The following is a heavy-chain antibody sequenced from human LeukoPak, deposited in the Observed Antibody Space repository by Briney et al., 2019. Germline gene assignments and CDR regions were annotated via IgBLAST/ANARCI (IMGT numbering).Heavy chain of an antibody. Sequence: PGGSLRLSCAASGFTFSSYWMSWVRQPPGKGLEWVANIKHDGSEKYYVDSVKGRFTISRDNAKNSLYLQMNSLRGEDTAVYYCARVGTAEGTLEDYWGQGTLVTVPS. V-gene: IGHV3-7*01. CDR3: ARVGTAEGTLEDY. D-gene: IGHD6-13*01. CDR2: IKHDGSEK. CDR1: GFTFSSYW. J-gene: IGHJ4*02.